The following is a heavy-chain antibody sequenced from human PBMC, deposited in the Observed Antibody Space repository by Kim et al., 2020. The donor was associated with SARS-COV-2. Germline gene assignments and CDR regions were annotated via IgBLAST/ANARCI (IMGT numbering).Heavy chain of an antibody. V-gene: IGHV4-59*08. J-gene: IGHJ3*02. CDR1: GGSISSYY. D-gene: IGHD4-17*01. Sequence: SETLSLTCTVSGGSISSYYWSWIRQPPGKGLEWIGYIYYSGSTNYNPSLKSRVTISVDTSKNQFSLKLSSVTAADTAVYYCAISTVATGYAFDIWGQGTMVTVSS. CDR3: AISTVATGYAFDI. CDR2: IYYSGST.